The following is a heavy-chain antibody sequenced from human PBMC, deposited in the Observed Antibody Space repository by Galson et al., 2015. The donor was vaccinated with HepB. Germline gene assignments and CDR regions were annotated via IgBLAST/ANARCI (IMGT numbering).Heavy chain of an antibody. Sequence: PALVKPTQTLTLTCTFSGFSLSTSGMCVSWIRQPPGKALEWLALIDWDDDKYYSTSLKTRLTISKDTSKNQVALTMTNMDPVDTATYYCARIRRYSSSWPPFYYYYGMDVWGQGTTVTVSS. CDR1: GFSLSTSGMC. D-gene: IGHD6-13*01. J-gene: IGHJ6*02. CDR2: IDWDDDK. V-gene: IGHV2-70*01. CDR3: ARIRRYSSSWPPFYYYYGMDV.